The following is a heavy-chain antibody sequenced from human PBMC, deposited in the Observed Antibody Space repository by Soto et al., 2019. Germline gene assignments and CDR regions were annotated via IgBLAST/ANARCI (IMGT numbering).Heavy chain of an antibody. CDR3: AYNFGGDCYTNFVF. CDR2: IGGSGGTT. J-gene: IGHJ4*02. CDR1: GFTFSSYA. V-gene: IGHV3-23*01. Sequence: GGSLRLSCAASGFTFSSYAMSWVRQTPGMGLEWVSAIGGSGGTTYYADSVKGRFTISRDNTKITLYLQMNSLRAEDTAVYYCAYNFGGDCYTNFVFWGQGTLVTV. D-gene: IGHD2-21*02.